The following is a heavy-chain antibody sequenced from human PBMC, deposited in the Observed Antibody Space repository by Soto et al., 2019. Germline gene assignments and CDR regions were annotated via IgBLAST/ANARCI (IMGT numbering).Heavy chain of an antibody. Sequence: PGGSLRLSCAASGFTFSSYAMSWVRQAPGKGLEWVSAISGSGGSTYYADSVKGRFTISRDNSKNTLYLQMNSLRAEDTAVYYCAKGDIVVVVAASEDYYYYGMDVWGQGTTVTVAS. CDR1: GFTFSSYA. D-gene: IGHD2-15*01. CDR3: AKGDIVVVVAASEDYYYYGMDV. V-gene: IGHV3-23*01. CDR2: ISGSGGST. J-gene: IGHJ6*02.